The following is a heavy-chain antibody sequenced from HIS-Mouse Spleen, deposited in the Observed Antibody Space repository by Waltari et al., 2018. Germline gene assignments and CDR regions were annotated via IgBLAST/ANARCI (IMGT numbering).Heavy chain of an antibody. CDR3: ARDAAVTYFDY. CDR1: GFTFSSYC. J-gene: IGHJ4*02. D-gene: IGHD4-17*01. Sequence: EVQLVESGGGLVQPGGSLRLSCAASGFTFSSYCMPWVRQAPGKGLVWVSRINSDGSSTSYADSVKGRFTISRDNAKNTLYLQMNSLRAEDTAVYYCARDAAVTYFDYWGQGTLVTVSS. V-gene: IGHV3-74*01. CDR2: INSDGSST.